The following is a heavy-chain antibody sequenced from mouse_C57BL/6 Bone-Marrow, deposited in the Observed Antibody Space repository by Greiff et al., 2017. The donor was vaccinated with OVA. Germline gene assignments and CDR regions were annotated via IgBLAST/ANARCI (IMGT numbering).Heavy chain of an antibody. CDR2: IYYSGTI. V-gene: IGHV3-5*01. CDR3: TRDGGYYYAMDY. CDR1: GISITTGNYR. Sequence: VQLKESGPGLVKPSQTVFLTCTVTGISITTGNYRWSWIRQFPGNKLEWIGYIYYSGTITYNPSLTSRTTITRDTPKNQFFLEMNSLTAEDTATYYCTRDGGYYYAMDYWGQGTSVTVSS. J-gene: IGHJ4*01.